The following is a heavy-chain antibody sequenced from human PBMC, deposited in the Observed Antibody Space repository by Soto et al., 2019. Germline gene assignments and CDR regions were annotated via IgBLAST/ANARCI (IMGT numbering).Heavy chain of an antibody. CDR1: GGSISSYY. J-gene: IGHJ6*02. D-gene: IGHD3-22*01. CDR2: IYYSGST. Sequence: SETLSLTCTVSGGSISSYYWSWIRQPPGKGLEWIGYIYYSGSTNYNPSLKSRVTISVGTSKNQFSLKLSSVTAADTAVYYCARHRYYYDSSGYPPLDYYYGMDVWGQGTTVT. V-gene: IGHV4-59*08. CDR3: ARHRYYYDSSGYPPLDYYYGMDV.